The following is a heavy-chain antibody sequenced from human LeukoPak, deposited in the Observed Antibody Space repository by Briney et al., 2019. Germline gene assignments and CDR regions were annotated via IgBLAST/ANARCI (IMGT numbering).Heavy chain of an antibody. CDR3: ARGHSSSYDY. CDR2: INAYNGNT. D-gene: IGHD6-13*01. V-gene: IGHV1-18*01. J-gene: IGHJ4*02. CDR1: GYTFTSHG. Sequence: ASVKVSCKASGYTFTSHGFSWVRQAPGQGLEWLGWINAYNGNTNYAQKLQGRVTMTTDTSTSTAYMELRSLRSDDTAVYYCARGHSSSYDYWGQGTLVTVSS.